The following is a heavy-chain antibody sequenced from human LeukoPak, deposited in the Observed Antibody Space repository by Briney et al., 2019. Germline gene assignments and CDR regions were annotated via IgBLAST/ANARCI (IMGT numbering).Heavy chain of an antibody. CDR2: IYTSGST. D-gene: IGHD2-15*01. CDR1: GGSISSGSYY. V-gene: IGHV4-61*02. Sequence: SETLSLTCTVSGGSISSGSYYWSWIRQPAGKGLEWIGRIYTSGSTNYNPSLKSRVTISVDTSKNQFSLKLSSVTAADTAVYYCARQKVYCSGGSCYGGKGSKFDPWGQGTLVTVSS. CDR3: ARQKVYCSGGSCYGGKGSKFDP. J-gene: IGHJ5*02.